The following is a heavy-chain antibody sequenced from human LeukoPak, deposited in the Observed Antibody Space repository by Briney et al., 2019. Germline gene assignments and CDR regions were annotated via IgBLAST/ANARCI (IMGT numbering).Heavy chain of an antibody. CDR2: ISYDGSNK. CDR1: GFTFSIYA. V-gene: IGHV3-30*04. J-gene: IGHJ6*02. Sequence: GRSLRLSCAASGFTFSIYAMHWVRQAPGKGLEWVAVISYDGSNKYYADSVKGRFTISRDNSKNTLYLQMNSLSAEDTAVYYCARDLGYSYYGMDVWGQGTTVTVSS. CDR3: ARDLGYSYYGMDV.